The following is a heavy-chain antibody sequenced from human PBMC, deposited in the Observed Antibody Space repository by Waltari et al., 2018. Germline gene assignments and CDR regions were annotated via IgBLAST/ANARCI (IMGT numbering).Heavy chain of an antibody. Sequence: QVQLVQSGAEVKKPGSSVKVSCKASGGTFSSYAISWVRQAPGQGLEWMGRINPNSGGTNYAQKFQGRVTMTRDTSISTAYMELSRLRSDDTAVYYCAKTTADAFDIWGQGTMVTVSS. CDR3: AKTTADAFDI. J-gene: IGHJ3*02. V-gene: IGHV1-2*06. CDR1: GGTFSSYA. CDR2: INPNSGGT. D-gene: IGHD1-1*01.